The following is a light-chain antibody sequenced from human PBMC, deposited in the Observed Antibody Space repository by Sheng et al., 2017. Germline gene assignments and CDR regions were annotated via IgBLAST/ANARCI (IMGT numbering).Light chain of an antibody. J-gene: IGKJ1*01. Sequence: EIHLTQSPSFVSAFVGDRVTITCRASQGISTYLAWYQQKAGKAPKLLIYATSTLQRGVPSRFSGSGSGTEFTLTITSLQPDDFATYYCQQLNLYPRTFGQRDHGRKS. CDR3: QQLNLYPRT. V-gene: IGKV1-9*01. CDR1: QGISTY. CDR2: ATS.